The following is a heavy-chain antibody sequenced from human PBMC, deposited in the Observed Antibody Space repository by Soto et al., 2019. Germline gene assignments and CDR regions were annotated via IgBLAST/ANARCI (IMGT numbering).Heavy chain of an antibody. CDR1: GYTFTSYY. V-gene: IGHV1-46*01. J-gene: IGHJ4*02. CDR3: ARAIVVVVAVDDEPFDY. CDR2: INPSGNST. Sequence: GASVKVSCKSSGYTFTSYYMHCVRQSPGQGLEWMGIINPSGNSTSYAQKFQGRVTMTRDTSTSTVYMELSSLRSEDTAVYYCARAIVVVVAVDDEPFDYWGQGTLVTVSS. D-gene: IGHD2-15*01.